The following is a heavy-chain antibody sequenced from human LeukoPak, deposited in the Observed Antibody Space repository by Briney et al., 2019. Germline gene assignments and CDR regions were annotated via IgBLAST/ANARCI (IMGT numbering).Heavy chain of an antibody. D-gene: IGHD3-9*01. CDR2: ISGNNGNT. Sequence: ASVKVACKASGYTFSSDTFTWMRQAPGQGLEWMGWISGNNGNTKYAQKFQARVTLTTDTSTNTAYMGLRSLRSDDTAVYYCARVSNTRGSTDNYFDSWGQGTLVTVSS. CDR3: ARVSNTRGSTDNYFDS. J-gene: IGHJ4*02. CDR1: GYTFSSDT. V-gene: IGHV1-18*01.